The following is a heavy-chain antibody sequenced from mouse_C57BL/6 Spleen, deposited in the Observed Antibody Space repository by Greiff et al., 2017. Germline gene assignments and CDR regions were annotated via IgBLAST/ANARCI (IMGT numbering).Heavy chain of an antibody. J-gene: IGHJ4*01. V-gene: IGHV1-80*01. CDR3: ARNYGYDGDYAMDY. Sequence: QVQLKESGAELVKPGASVKISCKASGYAFSSYWMNWVKQRPGKGLEWIGQIYPGDGDTNYNGKFKGKATLTADTSSSTAYMQLSSLTSEDSAVYFCARNYGYDGDYAMDYWGQGTSVTVSS. D-gene: IGHD2-2*01. CDR1: GYAFSSYW. CDR2: IYPGDGDT.